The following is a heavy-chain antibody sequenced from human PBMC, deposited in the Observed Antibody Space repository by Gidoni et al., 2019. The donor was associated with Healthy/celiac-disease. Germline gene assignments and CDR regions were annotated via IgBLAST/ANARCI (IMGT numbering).Heavy chain of an antibody. CDR1: GVTVSREA. CDR2: FIGSGGST. V-gene: IGHV3-23*01. J-gene: IGHJ1*01. CDR3: AKLVGLWLESPAEYFQH. Sequence: EVQLWESGGGLVQTGGSVSCSCAAYGVTVSREALSWVRQAPGRVLELVSAFIGSGGSTYYADSVKGRFTISRDNSKNTLYLQMNSLRAEDTAVYYCAKLVGLWLESPAEYFQHWGQGTLVTVSS. D-gene: IGHD6-19*01.